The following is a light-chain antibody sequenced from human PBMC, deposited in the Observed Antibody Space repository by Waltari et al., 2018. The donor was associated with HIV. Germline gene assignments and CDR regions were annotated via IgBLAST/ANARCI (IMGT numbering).Light chain of an antibody. J-gene: IGKJ2*01. CDR2: ATY. CDR3: QQSYSLPYT. V-gene: IGKV1-39*01. CDR1: QHIGFR. Sequence: DVQMTQSPTFLSASVTDSVTISCRASQHIGFRVNWYQHKSGRAPKLLVAATYNLQSGVPSRFSGSGFGTQCSLTITEIQPDDFAHYFCQQSYSLPYTVGQGT.